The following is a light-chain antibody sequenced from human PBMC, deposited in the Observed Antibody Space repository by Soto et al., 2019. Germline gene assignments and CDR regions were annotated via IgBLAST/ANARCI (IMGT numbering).Light chain of an antibody. CDR2: GAS. CDR3: QQYGTSPPDT. Sequence: EIVLTQSPATLSLFPGERATLSCRASQSLTNNYLAWYQQKPGQAPRLLFHGASSRAAGIPDRFSGSGSGTDFTLTISRLEPEDVAVYYCQQYGTSPPDTLGQGTRLEIK. CDR1: QSLTNNY. V-gene: IGKV3-20*01. J-gene: IGKJ5*01.